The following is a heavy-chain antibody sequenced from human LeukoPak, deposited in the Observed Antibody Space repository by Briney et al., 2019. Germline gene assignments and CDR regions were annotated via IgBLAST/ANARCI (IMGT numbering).Heavy chain of an antibody. Sequence: SETLSLTCTVSGGSISSSSYYWGWIRQPPGKGLEWIGSIYYSGSTYYNPSLKSRVTISVDTSKNQFSLKLSSVTAADTAAYYCAREGDIVLMVYVANWFDPWGQGTLVTVSS. CDR2: IYYSGST. CDR1: GGSISSSSYY. CDR3: AREGDIVLMVYVANWFDP. D-gene: IGHD2-8*01. J-gene: IGHJ5*02. V-gene: IGHV4-39*07.